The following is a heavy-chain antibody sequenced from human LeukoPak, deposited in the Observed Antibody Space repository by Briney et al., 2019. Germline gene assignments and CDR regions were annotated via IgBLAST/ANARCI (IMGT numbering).Heavy chain of an antibody. J-gene: IGHJ1*01. D-gene: IGHD3-22*01. CDR3: ARQVGSFTMMP. Sequence: WETLSLTCTVSDVSFIDNYFCTWIRQPAGKGLEWIGRIYTSGSTNYNSSLKSRVTMSVDTSKNQFSLNLSSVTAADTAVYYCARQVGSFTMMPWGQGTLVTVSS. CDR2: IYTSGST. V-gene: IGHV4-4*07. CDR1: DVSFIDNYF.